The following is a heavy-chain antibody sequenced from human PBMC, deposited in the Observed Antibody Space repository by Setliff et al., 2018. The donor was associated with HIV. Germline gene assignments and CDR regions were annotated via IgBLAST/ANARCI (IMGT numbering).Heavy chain of an antibody. Sequence: SETLSLTCAVYGGSFSDNYWSWIRQSPGKGLEWIGEINHSGRTKYSPSLRSRVSISVDTSKTQLSLKLCSVTAAYTAVYYCAGVSSTYWYATLRNYSYHMDVWGKGTTVTVSS. D-gene: IGHD2-8*02. V-gene: IGHV4-34*01. J-gene: IGHJ6*03. CDR1: GGSFSDNY. CDR3: AGVSSTYWYATLRNYSYHMDV. CDR2: INHSGRT.